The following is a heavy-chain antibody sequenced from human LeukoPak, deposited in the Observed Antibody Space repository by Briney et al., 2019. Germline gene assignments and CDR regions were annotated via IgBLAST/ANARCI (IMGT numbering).Heavy chain of an antibody. D-gene: IGHD3-22*01. CDR3: ARGYRTYYYDSSGYYCFQH. CDR2: ISSSSSYI. V-gene: IGHV3-21*01. CDR1: GFTFSSYS. Sequence: GGSLRLSCAASGFTFSSYSMNWVRQAPGKGLEWVSSISSSSSYIYYADSVKGRFTISRDNAKNSLYLQMNSLRAEDTAVYYCARGYRTYYYDSSGYYCFQHWGQGTLVTVSS. J-gene: IGHJ1*01.